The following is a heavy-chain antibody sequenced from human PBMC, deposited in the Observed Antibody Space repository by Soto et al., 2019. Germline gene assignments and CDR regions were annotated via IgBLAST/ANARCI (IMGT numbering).Heavy chain of an antibody. V-gene: IGHV4-31*03. CDR1: GGSISSGGYY. Sequence: TLSLTCTVSGGSISSGGYYSSWIRQHPGKGLEWIGYIYYSGSTYYSPSLKSRVTISVDTSKNQFSLKLSSVTAADTAVYYCARDNGYYGCVVWGQGTTVTVSS. D-gene: IGHD3-10*01. CDR3: ARDNGYYGCVV. J-gene: IGHJ6*02. CDR2: IYYSGST.